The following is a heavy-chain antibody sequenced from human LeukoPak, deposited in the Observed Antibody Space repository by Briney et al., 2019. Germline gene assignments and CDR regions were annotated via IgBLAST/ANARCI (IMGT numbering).Heavy chain of an antibody. CDR2: IIPILGIA. Sequence: SVKVSCKASGGTFSSYAISWVRQAPGQGLEWMGRIIPILGIANYAQKFQGRVTITADKSTSTAYMELSSLRSEDTAVYYCARDTDTAMNYYYYGMGVWGQGTTVTVSS. D-gene: IGHD5-18*01. CDR1: GGTFSSYA. J-gene: IGHJ6*02. V-gene: IGHV1-69*04. CDR3: ARDTDTAMNYYYYGMGV.